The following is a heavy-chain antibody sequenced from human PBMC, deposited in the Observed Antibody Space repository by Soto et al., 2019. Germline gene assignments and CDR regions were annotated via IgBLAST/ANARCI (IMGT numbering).Heavy chain of an antibody. CDR3: ARGTGRFLEWLPSAPYYYYGMDV. J-gene: IGHJ6*02. CDR1: GGSISSYY. V-gene: IGHV4-59*01. CDR2: IYYSGST. D-gene: IGHD3-3*01. Sequence: KTSETLSLTCTVSGGSISSYYWSWIRQPPGKGLEWVGDIYYSGSTNYNPSLKSRVTISVDTSKNQFSLKLSSVTAADTAVYYCARGTGRFLEWLPSAPYYYYGMDVWGQGTTVTVSS.